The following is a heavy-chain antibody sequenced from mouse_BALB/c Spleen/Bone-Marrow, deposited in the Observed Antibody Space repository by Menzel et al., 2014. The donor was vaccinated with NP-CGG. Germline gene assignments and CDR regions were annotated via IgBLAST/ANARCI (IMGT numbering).Heavy chain of an antibody. CDR3: ARRDYWYFDV. CDR1: GYTFTSYW. Sequence: QVQLKHSGAELAKPGASVKMSCKASGYTFTSYWMHWVKQRPGQGLEWIGYINPSTGYTDYNQKFKDKATLTADKSSSTAYMHLSSLTSEDSAVYYCARRDYWYFDVWGAGTTVTVSS. V-gene: IGHV1-7*01. J-gene: IGHJ1*01. CDR2: INPSTGYT.